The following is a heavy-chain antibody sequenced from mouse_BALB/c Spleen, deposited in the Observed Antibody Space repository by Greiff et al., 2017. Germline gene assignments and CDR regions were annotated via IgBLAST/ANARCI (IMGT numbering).Heavy chain of an antibody. D-gene: IGHD1-2*01. Sequence: VQLQQPGAELVMPGASVKMSCKASGYTFTDYWMHWVKQRPGQGLEWIGAIDTSDSYTSYNQKFKGKATLTVDESSSTAYMQLSSLTSEDSAVYYCARSGLTTATRAMDYWGQGTSVTVSS. CDR3: ARSGLTTATRAMDY. CDR1: GYTFTDYW. CDR2: IDTSDSYT. V-gene: IGHV1-69*01. J-gene: IGHJ4*01.